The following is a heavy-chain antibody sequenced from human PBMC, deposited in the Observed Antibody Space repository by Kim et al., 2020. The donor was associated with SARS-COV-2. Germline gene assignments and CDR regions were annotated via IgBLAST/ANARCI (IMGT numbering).Heavy chain of an antibody. CDR1: GFTFRNYW. Sequence: GGSLRLSCAASGFTFRNYWMSWVRQAPGKGLEWVANIKGDGSETYYVDSVAGRFTISRDNAKNSLYLQMNSLRAEDSAIYYCERDGGTWSGSDYWGQGTLVTVSS. D-gene: IGHD1-26*01. CDR3: ERDGGTWSGSDY. V-gene: IGHV3-7*03. J-gene: IGHJ4*02. CDR2: IKGDGSET.